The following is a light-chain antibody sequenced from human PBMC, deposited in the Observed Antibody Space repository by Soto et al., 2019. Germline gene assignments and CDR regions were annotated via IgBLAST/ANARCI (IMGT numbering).Light chain of an antibody. V-gene: IGKV1-39*01. CDR1: QSISSN. J-gene: IGKJ4*01. Sequence: DIQMTQSPSSLSASIGDRVTITCRASQSISSNLNWYQQKPGKAPKALIYAASTLQSGVPSRFSASGSGTDFSLTINGLQPEDFATYFCHQTHSPPLTFGGGTRVEIK. CDR3: HQTHSPPLT. CDR2: AAS.